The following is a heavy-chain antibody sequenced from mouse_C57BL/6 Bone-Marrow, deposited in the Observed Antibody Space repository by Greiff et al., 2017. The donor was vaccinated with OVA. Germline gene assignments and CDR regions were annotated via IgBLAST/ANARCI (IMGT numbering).Heavy chain of an antibody. V-gene: IGHV1-55*01. CDR2: IYPGSGST. D-gene: IGHD2-4*01. Sequence: QVQLQQPGAELVKPGASVKMSCKASGYTFTSYWITWVKQRPGQGLEWIGDIYPGSGSTNYNEKFKGKATLTADKSSSTAYMQLNSLTSEDSAVYFCARSGDYDGDWYFDVWGTGTTVTVSS. CDR1: GYTFTSYW. J-gene: IGHJ1*03. CDR3: ARSGDYDGDWYFDV.